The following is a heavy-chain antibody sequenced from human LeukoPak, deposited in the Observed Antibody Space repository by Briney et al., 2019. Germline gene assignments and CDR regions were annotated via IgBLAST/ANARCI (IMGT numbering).Heavy chain of an antibody. CDR3: ARDEVSGDSSGFFPGY. CDR2: ISYDGSNK. Sequence: PGGSLRLSCAASGFTFSSYAMHWDRQAPGKGLEWVAVISYDGSNKYYADSVKGRFTISRDNSKNTLYLQMNSLRAEDTAVYYCARDEVSGDSSGFFPGYWGQGTLVTVSS. V-gene: IGHV3-30*01. J-gene: IGHJ4*02. D-gene: IGHD3-22*01. CDR1: GFTFSSYA.